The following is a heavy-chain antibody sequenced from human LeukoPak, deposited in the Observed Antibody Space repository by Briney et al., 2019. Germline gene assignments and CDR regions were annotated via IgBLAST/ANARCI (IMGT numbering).Heavy chain of an antibody. CDR3: ARDWFDGDYDRFDY. V-gene: IGHV3-7*03. CDR1: GFTFSSYW. CDR2: INQDGRQK. Sequence: PGGSLRLSCAVSGFTFSSYWMSWFRQAPGKGLEWVANINQDGRQKFSVDSVKGRFTISRDNAKNSLSLQMNSLRVEDTAVYYCARDWFDGDYDRFDYWGQGTLVTVSS. D-gene: IGHD4-17*01. J-gene: IGHJ4*02.